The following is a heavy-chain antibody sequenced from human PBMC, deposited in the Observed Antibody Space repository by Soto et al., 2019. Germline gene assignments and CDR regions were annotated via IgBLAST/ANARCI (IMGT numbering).Heavy chain of an antibody. V-gene: IGHV1-69*17. CDR1: GDTFNSYL. CDR3: ARESLGAKGADH. Sequence: QVQLVQSGAEVKRPGSSVKVSCESSGDTFNSYLISWVRQAPGQGIEWMGGIIPIIRVTHYAQRFQGRVTISALSSTCTAYMELPNLGFEDTALYYCARESLGAKGADHWGQGTLVTVSS. D-gene: IGHD7-27*01. CDR2: IIPIIRVT. J-gene: IGHJ4*02.